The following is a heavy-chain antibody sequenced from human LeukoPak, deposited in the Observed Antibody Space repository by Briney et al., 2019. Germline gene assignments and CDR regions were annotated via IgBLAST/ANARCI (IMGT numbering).Heavy chain of an antibody. J-gene: IGHJ3*02. V-gene: IGHV4-39*01. CDR1: GGSISSSSYY. CDR2: IYYSGST. CDR3: ARGYCSSTSCSDDDAFDI. D-gene: IGHD2-2*01. Sequence: SETLSLTCTVSGGSISSSSYYWGWIRQPPGKGLEWIGRIYYSGSTYYNPSLKSRVTISVDTSKNQFSLKLSSVTAADTAVYYCARGYCSSTSCSDDDAFDIWGQGTMVTVSP.